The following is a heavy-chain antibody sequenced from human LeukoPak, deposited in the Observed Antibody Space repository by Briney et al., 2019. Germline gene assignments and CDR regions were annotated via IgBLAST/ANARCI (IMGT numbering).Heavy chain of an antibody. J-gene: IGHJ4*02. CDR1: GYTFTSYD. CDR2: MNPNSGNT. D-gene: IGHD3-10*01. Sequence: GASVKVSCKASGYTFTSYDINCVRQATGQGLEWMGWMNPNSGNTGYAQKFQGRVTMTRNTSISTAYMELSSLRSEDTAVYYCARGFGYYGSGSISPSWGQGTLVTVSS. V-gene: IGHV1-8*01. CDR3: ARGFGYYGSGSISPS.